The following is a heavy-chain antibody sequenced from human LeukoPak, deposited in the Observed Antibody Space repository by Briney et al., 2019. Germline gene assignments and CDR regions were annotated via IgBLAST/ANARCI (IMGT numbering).Heavy chain of an antibody. CDR3: ARETSLWFDP. J-gene: IGHJ5*02. CDR2: IYHSGST. V-gene: IGHV4-38-2*02. CDR1: GYSISSGYY. Sequence: SETLSLTCAVSGYSISSGYYWGWIRQPPGKGLEWIGRIYHSGSTYYNPSLKSRVTISVDTSKNQFSLNLSSVTAADPAVYYCARETSLWFDPWGQGTLVTVSS.